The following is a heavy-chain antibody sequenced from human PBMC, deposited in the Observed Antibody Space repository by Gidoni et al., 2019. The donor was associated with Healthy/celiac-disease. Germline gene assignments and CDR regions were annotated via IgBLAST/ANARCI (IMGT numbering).Heavy chain of an antibody. CDR3: ARALGTVAGLKLYAFDI. J-gene: IGHJ3*02. D-gene: IGHD6-19*01. CDR2: INHSGST. V-gene: IGHV4-34*01. Sequence: QVQLQQWGAGLLKPSETLSLTCAVYGGSFRGYYWSWIRQPPGKGLEWIGEINHSGSTNYNPSLKSRVTISVDTSKNQFSLKLSSVTAADTAVYYCARALGTVAGLKLYAFDIWGQGTMVTVSS. CDR1: GGSFRGYY.